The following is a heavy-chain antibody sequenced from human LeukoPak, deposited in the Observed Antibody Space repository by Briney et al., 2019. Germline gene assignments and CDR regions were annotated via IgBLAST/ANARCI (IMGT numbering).Heavy chain of an antibody. D-gene: IGHD2-21*02. V-gene: IGHV3-13*01. Sequence: GGSLRLSCAASGFTFSSYDMHWVRQATRKGLEWVSAIGTAGDTYYPGSVKGRFTISRENAKNSLYLQMNSLRAGDTAVYYCARGLPSVVVTALGAFDIWGQGTMVTVSS. CDR1: GFTFSSYD. CDR3: ARGLPSVVVTALGAFDI. CDR2: IGTAGDT. J-gene: IGHJ3*02.